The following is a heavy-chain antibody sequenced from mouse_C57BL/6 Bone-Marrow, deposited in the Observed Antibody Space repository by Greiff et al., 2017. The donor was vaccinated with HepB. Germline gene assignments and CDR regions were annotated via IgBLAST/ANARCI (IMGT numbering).Heavy chain of an antibody. D-gene: IGHD1-1*01. V-gene: IGHV2-5*01. Sequence: QVQLQHSGPGLVQPSQSLSITCTVSGFSLTSYGVHWVRQSPGKGLEWLGVIWRGGSTDYNAAFMSRLSITKDNSKSQVFFKMNSLQADDTAIYYCAKNYYGSSYYYYAMDYWGQGTSVTVSS. J-gene: IGHJ4*01. CDR3: AKNYYGSSYYYYAMDY. CDR2: IWRGGST. CDR1: GFSLTSYG.